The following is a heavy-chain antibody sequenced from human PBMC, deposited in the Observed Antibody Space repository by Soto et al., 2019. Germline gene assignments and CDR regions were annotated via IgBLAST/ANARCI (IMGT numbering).Heavy chain of an antibody. CDR1: GGSVSSGNYY. CDR2: MSHRGGT. CDR3: ARVERGTATTVVDAFDI. Sequence: QVQLQQWGAGLLKPSETLSLTCAVYGGSVSSGNYYWSWIRQPPGKGLEWIGEMSHRGGTHFNPSLKSRVTISVDTSKNHCSLKMSSVTAADTALYYCARVERGTATTVVDAFDIWGPGTMVTVSS. V-gene: IGHV4-34*01. J-gene: IGHJ3*02. D-gene: IGHD1-1*01.